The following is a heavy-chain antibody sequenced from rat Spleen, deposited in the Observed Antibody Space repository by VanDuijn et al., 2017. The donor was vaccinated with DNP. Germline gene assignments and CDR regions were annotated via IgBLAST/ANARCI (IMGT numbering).Heavy chain of an antibody. CDR2: INKESGTI. Sequence: EVKLVESGGGLVQPGRSLKLSCAASGFIFFDYWMGWVRQAPGKGLEWIGEINKESGTIIYSPSLKDKFTISRDNAQNTLYLQMNKLGSEDTAIYHCAKGPNYGGWSDYFDYWGQGVMVTVSS. CDR3: AKGPNYGGWSDYFDY. CDR1: GFIFFDYW. J-gene: IGHJ2*01. D-gene: IGHD1-11*01. V-gene: IGHV4-2*01.